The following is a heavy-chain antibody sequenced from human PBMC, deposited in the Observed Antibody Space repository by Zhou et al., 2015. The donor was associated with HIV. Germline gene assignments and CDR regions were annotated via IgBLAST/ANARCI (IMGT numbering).Heavy chain of an antibody. J-gene: IGHJ6*04. CDR3: ARVYHIYRRTLVGWYV. CDR2: ITHDNVNT. D-gene: IGHD1-14*01. CDR1: GYTFATYG. Sequence: QVQLVQSGAEVKKPGASVKISCKASGYTFATYGVTWVRQVPGQGLEWMGWITHDNVNTNYAQKFQERVTMTIDTSLSTAFMEVRSLRSDDSAVYYCARVYHIYRRTLVGWYVWAEGPTSIVSS. V-gene: IGHV1-18*01.